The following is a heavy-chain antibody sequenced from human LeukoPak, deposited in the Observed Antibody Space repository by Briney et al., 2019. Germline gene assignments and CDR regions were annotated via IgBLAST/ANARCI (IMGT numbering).Heavy chain of an antibody. D-gene: IGHD3-22*01. V-gene: IGHV4-59*01. J-gene: IGHJ4*02. CDR3: ARENPSGYYNRPIDY. CDR1: GASISSYY. Sequence: SETLSLTCTVSGASISSYYWSWIRRPPGKGLEWIGDIYYSGSIKYNPSLKSRVTMSVDTSKNQFSLKLSSVTAADTAIYYCARENPSGYYNRPIDYWGQGTLVTVSS. CDR2: IYYSGSI.